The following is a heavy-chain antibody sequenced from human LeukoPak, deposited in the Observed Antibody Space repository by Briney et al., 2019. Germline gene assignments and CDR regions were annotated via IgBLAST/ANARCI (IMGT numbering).Heavy chain of an antibody. CDR2: IYYSGST. CDR1: GGSISSYY. CDR3: ARGSVRGVITSRRLDAFDI. V-gene: IGHV4-59*01. D-gene: IGHD3-10*01. Sequence: KTSETLSLTCTVSGGSISSYYWSWIRQPPGKGLEWIGYIYYSGSTNYNPSLKSRVTISVDTSKNQFSLKLSSVTAADTAVYYCARGSVRGVITSRRLDAFDIWGQGTMVTVSS. J-gene: IGHJ3*02.